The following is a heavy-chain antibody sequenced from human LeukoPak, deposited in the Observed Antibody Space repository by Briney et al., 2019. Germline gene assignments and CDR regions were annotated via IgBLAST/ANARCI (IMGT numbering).Heavy chain of an antibody. CDR2: IYNSGST. V-gene: IGHV4-4*07. CDR3: ARDRECTSTSCYLDWFDP. Sequence: SETLSLTCTVSGGSISSYHWSWIRQPAGKGLEWTGRIYNSGSTNYNPSLKSRVTMSVDTSKNQFSLNLSSVTAADTALYYCARDRECTSTSCYLDWFDPWGQGTLVTVSS. J-gene: IGHJ5*02. CDR1: GGSISSYH. D-gene: IGHD2-2*01.